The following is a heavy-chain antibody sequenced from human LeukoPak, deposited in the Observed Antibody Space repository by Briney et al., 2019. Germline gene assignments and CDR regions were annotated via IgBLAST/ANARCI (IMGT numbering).Heavy chain of an antibody. D-gene: IGHD4-11*01. CDR2: IYYSGST. CDR3: ARHGGNYDFDS. CDR1: GGSISSYY. Sequence: SETLSLTCTVSGGSISSYYWSWIRQPPGKGLEWIGYIYYSGSTNYNPSLKSRVTISVDTSKNQFSLKLTSVTAADTAVYYCARHGGNYDFDSWGQGTLVTVSS. V-gene: IGHV4-59*08. J-gene: IGHJ4*02.